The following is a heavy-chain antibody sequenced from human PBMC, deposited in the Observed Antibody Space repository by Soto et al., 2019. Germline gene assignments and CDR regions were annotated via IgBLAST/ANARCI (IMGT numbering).Heavy chain of an antibody. CDR2: INPNSGGT. J-gene: IGHJ5*02. CDR3: ARVSSSNWFDP. CDR1: GYTFTGYY. Sequence: ASVHVSCTASGYTFTGYYMHWVRQAPGQGLEWMGWINPNSGGTNYAQKFQGRVTMTRDTSISTAYMELSRLRSDDTAVYYYARVSSSNWFDPWGQGTLVTVSS. V-gene: IGHV1-2*02. D-gene: IGHD6-6*01.